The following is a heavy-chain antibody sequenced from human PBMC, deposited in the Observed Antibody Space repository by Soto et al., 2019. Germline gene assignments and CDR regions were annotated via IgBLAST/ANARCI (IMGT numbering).Heavy chain of an antibody. Sequence: QVQLVQSGAEVKKPGASVKVSCKASGYTFTSYGISWVRQAPGQGLEWMGWISAYNCNTNYAQKLQCRVTMTTDTSRITAYMELRSLRSDDPAVYYCARARRRDGYKSYPDYWGQGTLVTVSS. J-gene: IGHJ4*02. CDR3: ARARRRDGYKSYPDY. CDR2: ISAYNCNT. D-gene: IGHD5-12*01. V-gene: IGHV1-18*04. CDR1: GYTFTSYG.